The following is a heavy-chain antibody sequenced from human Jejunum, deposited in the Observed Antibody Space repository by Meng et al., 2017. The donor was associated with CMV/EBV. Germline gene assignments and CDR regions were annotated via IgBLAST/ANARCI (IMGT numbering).Heavy chain of an antibody. V-gene: IGHV3-11*06. CDR2: VSSASSYT. D-gene: IGHD2-8*01. Sequence: QLQLLVSGGGLVKPRGSLRLSCGDSGFVFDYYYMNWIRQSPGKGLEWVSSVSSASSYTNYADSVKGRFTISRDNANNSLSLQMNSLRAEDTAVYYCARDRYCTNGVCYTHFDSWGQGTLVTVSS. J-gene: IGHJ4*02. CDR1: GFVFDYYY. CDR3: ARDRYCTNGVCYTHFDS.